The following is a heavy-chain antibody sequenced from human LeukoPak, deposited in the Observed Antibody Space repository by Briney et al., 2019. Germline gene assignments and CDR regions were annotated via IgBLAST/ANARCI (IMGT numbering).Heavy chain of an antibody. CDR1: GFTVSSNY. CDR2: IYSGGST. Sequence: GGSLRLSCAASGFTVSSNYMSWVRQAPGKGLEWVSVIYSGGSTYYADSVKGRFTISRDNSKNTLYLQMNSLRAEDTAVYYCARDLCGSTICYHNWFDPWGQGTLVTVSS. CDR3: ARDLCGSTICYHNWFDP. J-gene: IGHJ5*02. V-gene: IGHV3-53*01. D-gene: IGHD2-2*01.